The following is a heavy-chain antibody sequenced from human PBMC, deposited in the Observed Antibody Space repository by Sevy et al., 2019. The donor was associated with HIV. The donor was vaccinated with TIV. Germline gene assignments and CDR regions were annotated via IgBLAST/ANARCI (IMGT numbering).Heavy chain of an antibody. D-gene: IGHD3-3*01. Sequence: SETLSLTCTVSGGSISSSSYYWGWIRQPPGKGLEWIGSIYYSGGTYYNPSLKSRVTISVDTSKNQFSLKLSSVTAADKAVYYCARLDFWSGYPYFDYWGQGTLVTVSS. J-gene: IGHJ4*02. CDR2: IYYSGGT. CDR3: ARLDFWSGYPYFDY. V-gene: IGHV4-39*01. CDR1: GGSISSSSYY.